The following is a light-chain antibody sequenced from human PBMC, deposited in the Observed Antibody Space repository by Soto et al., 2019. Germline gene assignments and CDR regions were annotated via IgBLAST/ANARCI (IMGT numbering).Light chain of an antibody. J-gene: IGLJ1*01. CDR2: STN. V-gene: IGLV8-61*01. Sequence: QTVVTQEPSFSVSPGGTVTLTCGFSSGSVSTSYYPSWYQQTPGQAPRTLIYSTNTRSSGVPDRFSGSILGNKAALTITGAQADDESDYYCVLYMGSGISVFGTGTKVTAL. CDR1: SGSVSTSYY. CDR3: VLYMGSGISV.